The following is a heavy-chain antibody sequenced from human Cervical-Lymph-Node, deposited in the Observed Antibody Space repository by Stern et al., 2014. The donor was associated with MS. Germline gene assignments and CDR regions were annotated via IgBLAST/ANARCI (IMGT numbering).Heavy chain of an antibody. J-gene: IGHJ6*02. CDR1: GGSISSYY. CDR2: IDDSGST. D-gene: IGHD2-15*01. CDR3: ARPGYCGGGTCYSFGMDV. Sequence: QLQLQESGPGLVKPSETLSLTCIVSGGSISSYYWSWIRQPPGKGLEWIGYIDDSGSTNYNPSLKSRFSISVDTSKNQVSLKLSSVTAADTAVYYCARPGYCGGGTCYSFGMDVWGPGTTVTVSS. V-gene: IGHV4-59*01.